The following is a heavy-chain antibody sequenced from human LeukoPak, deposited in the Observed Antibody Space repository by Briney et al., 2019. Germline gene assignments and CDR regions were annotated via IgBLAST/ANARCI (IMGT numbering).Heavy chain of an antibody. V-gene: IGHV3-23*01. D-gene: IGHD1-26*01. Sequence: PGGSLRLSCAASGFTFSSYAMSWVRQAPGKGLERVSTISGSGGSTYYADSVKGRFTISRDNSKNTLYLQMNSLRAEDTAVYYCAKRGATQTKEFDYWGQGTLVTVSS. J-gene: IGHJ4*02. CDR1: GFTFSSYA. CDR3: AKRGATQTKEFDY. CDR2: ISGSGGST.